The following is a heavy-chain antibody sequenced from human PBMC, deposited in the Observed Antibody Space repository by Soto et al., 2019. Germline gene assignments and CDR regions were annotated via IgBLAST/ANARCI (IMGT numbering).Heavy chain of an antibody. J-gene: IGHJ6*02. CDR3: ARLHYYGSGSQGPNYYYYGMDV. D-gene: IGHD3-10*01. Sequence: SETLSLTCTVSGGSISSGDYYWSWIRQPPGKGLERIGYIYYSGSTYYNPSLKSRVTISVDTSKNQFSLKLSSVTAADTAVYYCARLHYYGSGSQGPNYYYYGMDVWGQGTTVTVSS. CDR2: IYYSGST. V-gene: IGHV4-30-4*01. CDR1: GGSISSGDYY.